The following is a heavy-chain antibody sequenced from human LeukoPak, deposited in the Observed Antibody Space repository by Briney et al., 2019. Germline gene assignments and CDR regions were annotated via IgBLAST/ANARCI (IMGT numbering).Heavy chain of an antibody. CDR2: INGDGGRT. CDR3: ARGRTGFFDY. J-gene: IGHJ4*02. CDR1: GFTFSTSW. D-gene: IGHD1-1*01. Sequence: PGGSLRLSCAASGFTFSTSWMHWVRHAPGKGLVWVSQINGDGGRTRFADSVKGRLTISRDNAKNTVYLQMNSLRTDDTAMYYCARGRTGFFDYWGQGTLVTVSS. V-gene: IGHV3-74*01.